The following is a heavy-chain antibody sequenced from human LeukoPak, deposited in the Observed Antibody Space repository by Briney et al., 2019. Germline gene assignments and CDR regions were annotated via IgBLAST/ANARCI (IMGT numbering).Heavy chain of an antibody. CDR3: ARHPLGELGRFDY. D-gene: IGHD3-10*01. CDR1: GVSMRTYY. CDR2: IYYSGST. V-gene: IGHV4-59*08. Sequence: SETLSLTCTVSGVSMRTYYWSWIRQPPGKGLEWIGYIYYSGSTNYNPSLKSRVTISVDTSKNQFSLKLSSVTAADTAVYYCARHPLGELGRFDYWGQGTLVTVSS. J-gene: IGHJ4*02.